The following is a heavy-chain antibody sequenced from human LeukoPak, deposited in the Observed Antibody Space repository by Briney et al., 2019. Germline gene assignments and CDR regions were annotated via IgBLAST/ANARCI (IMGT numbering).Heavy chain of an antibody. J-gene: IGHJ6*03. CDR2: IYYSGGT. CDR3: ARLGRVTRGTSYYYYYMDV. V-gene: IGHV4-59*01. D-gene: IGHD4-11*01. CDR1: GGSISSYY. Sequence: SETLSLTCTVSGGSISSYYWSWIRQPPGKGLEWIGYIYYSGGTNYNPSLKSRVTISVDTSKNQFSLKLSSVTAADTAMYYCARLGRVTRGTSYYYYYMDVWGKGTTVTVSS.